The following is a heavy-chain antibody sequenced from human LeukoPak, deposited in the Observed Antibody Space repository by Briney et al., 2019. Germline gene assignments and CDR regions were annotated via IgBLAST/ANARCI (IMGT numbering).Heavy chain of an antibody. Sequence: SSETLSLTCTVSGGSISSYYWSWIRQPAGKGLEWIGRIYTSGSTNCNPSLKSRVTMSVDTSKNQFSLKLSSVTAADTAVYYCAREPSYYYDINWFDPWGQGTLVTVSS. V-gene: IGHV4-4*07. CDR1: GGSISSYY. CDR2: IYTSGST. D-gene: IGHD3-22*01. CDR3: AREPSYYYDINWFDP. J-gene: IGHJ5*02.